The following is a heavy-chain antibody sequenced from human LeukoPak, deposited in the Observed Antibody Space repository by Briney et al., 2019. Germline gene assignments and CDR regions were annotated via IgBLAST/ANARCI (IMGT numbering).Heavy chain of an antibody. Sequence: VGSLRLSCAASAFTFSSYAMSWVRQAPGKGLEWVSAISGSGGSTYYADSVKGRFTISRDNSKNTLYLQMNSLRAEDTAVYYCANYNWHYYIDYRGQGTLVTVSS. CDR3: ANYNWHYYIDY. D-gene: IGHD1-7*01. V-gene: IGHV3-23*01. J-gene: IGHJ4*02. CDR2: ISGSGGST. CDR1: AFTFSSYA.